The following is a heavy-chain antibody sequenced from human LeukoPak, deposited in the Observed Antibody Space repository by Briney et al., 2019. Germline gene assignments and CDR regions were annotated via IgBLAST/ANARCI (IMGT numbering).Heavy chain of an antibody. CDR3: ARVRAPPYCSGGSCYSHYGMDV. CDR1: GGSFSGYY. V-gene: IGHV4-34*01. CDR2: ISHSGST. D-gene: IGHD2-15*01. Sequence: SETLSLTCAVYGGSFSGYYWSWIHQPPGKGLEWIGEISHSGSTNYNPSLKSRVTISVDTSKNQFSLKLSSVTAADTAVYYCARVRAPPYCSGGSCYSHYGMDVWGQGTTVTVSS. J-gene: IGHJ6*02.